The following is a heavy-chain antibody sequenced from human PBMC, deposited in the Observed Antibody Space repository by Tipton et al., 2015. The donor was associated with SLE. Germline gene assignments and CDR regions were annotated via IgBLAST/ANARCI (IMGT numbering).Heavy chain of an antibody. J-gene: IGHJ4*02. CDR1: GGSISSGSYA. Sequence: TLSLTCAVSGGSISSGSYAWNWIRQSPGKGLEWIGYIYPSGSSHYSPSFKSRLTISVDSSRNEISLMLSSVTAADTAVYYCATSLIVQGIFVDFWGQGTLVTVSS. V-gene: IGHV4-30-2*06. CDR2: IYPSGSS. CDR3: ATSLIVQGIFVDF. D-gene: IGHD3-3*01.